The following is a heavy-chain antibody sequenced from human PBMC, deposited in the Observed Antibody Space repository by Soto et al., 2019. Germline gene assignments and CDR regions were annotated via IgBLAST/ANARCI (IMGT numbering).Heavy chain of an antibody. Sequence: GGSLRLSCAASGSTFSSYGMHWVRQAPGKGLEWVAVISYDGSNKYYADSVKGRFTISRDNSKNTLYLQMNSLRAEDTAVYYCAKEAVAAAGDYYYYYYGMDVWGQGTTVTVSS. D-gene: IGHD6-13*01. CDR1: GSTFSSYG. V-gene: IGHV3-30*18. CDR2: ISYDGSNK. J-gene: IGHJ6*02. CDR3: AKEAVAAAGDYYYYYYGMDV.